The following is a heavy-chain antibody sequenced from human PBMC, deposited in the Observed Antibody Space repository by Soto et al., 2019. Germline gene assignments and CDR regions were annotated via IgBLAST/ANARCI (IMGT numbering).Heavy chain of an antibody. CDR3: ARFSMVTRYFDY. D-gene: IGHD5-18*01. J-gene: IGHJ4*02. V-gene: IGHV1-69*13. Sequence: GASVKVSCKASGGTFSSYAISWVRQAPGQGLEWMGGIIPIFGTANYAQKFQGRVTITADESTSTAYMELSSLRSEDTAVYYCARFSMVTRYFDYWGQGTLVTVSS. CDR1: GGTFSSYA. CDR2: IIPIFGTA.